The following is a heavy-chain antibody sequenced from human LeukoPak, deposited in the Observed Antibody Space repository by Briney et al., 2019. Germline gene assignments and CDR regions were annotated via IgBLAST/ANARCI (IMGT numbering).Heavy chain of an antibody. D-gene: IGHD3-16*02. V-gene: IGHV4-39*07. CDR3: ARSDYVWGSYRPFDV. CDR1: GVSISSSSYY. J-gene: IGHJ6*04. CDR2: IYSSGST. Sequence: PSETLSLTCNVSGVSISSSSYYWGWIRQPPGKGLEWIGSIYSSGSTYYNPSLKSRVTISVDTSKNQFSLKLSSVTAADTAVYYCARSDYVWGSYRPFDVWGKGTTVTVSS.